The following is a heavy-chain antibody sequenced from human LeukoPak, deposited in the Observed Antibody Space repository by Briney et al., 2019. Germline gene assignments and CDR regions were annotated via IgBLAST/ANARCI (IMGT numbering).Heavy chain of an antibody. D-gene: IGHD2-2*01. J-gene: IGHJ4*02. V-gene: IGHV3-30*03. CDR1: GFTFSSYG. CDR2: ISYDGSNK. Sequence: GGSLRLSCAASGFTFSSYGMHWVRQAPGKGLGWVAVISYDGSNKYYADSVKGRFTISRDNSKNTLYLQMNSLRAEDTAVYYCARRVVVPAAPYYFDYWGQGTLVTVSS. CDR3: ARRVVVPAAPYYFDY.